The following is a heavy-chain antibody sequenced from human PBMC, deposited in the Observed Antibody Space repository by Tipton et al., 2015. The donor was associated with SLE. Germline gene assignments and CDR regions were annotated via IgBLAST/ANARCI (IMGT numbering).Heavy chain of an antibody. CDR3: ARHYYGGTYYFDY. V-gene: IGHV4-59*08. CDR1: GISISTHY. CDR2: MHNSGDS. J-gene: IGHJ4*02. D-gene: IGHD4-23*01. Sequence: TLSLTCKVSGISISTHYWSWIRQPPGKGLEWIGQMHNSGDSTYNPSLKSRVTISIDTSKNQFSLKLSSVTAADTAVYYCARHYYGGTYYFDYWGQGTLVTVSS.